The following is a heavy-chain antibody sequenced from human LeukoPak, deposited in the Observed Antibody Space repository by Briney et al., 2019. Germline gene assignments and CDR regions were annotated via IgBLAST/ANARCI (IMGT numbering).Heavy chain of an antibody. CDR2: IYHSGST. V-gene: IGHV4-61*01. CDR3: ARDQGGSYLPLGIDY. D-gene: IGHD1-26*01. Sequence: SETLSLTCTVSGGSVSSGSYYWTWIRQPPGKGLEWIGYIYHSGSTKYSPSLKSRVTISVDTSKNQFSLKLSSVTAADTAVYYCARDQGGSYLPLGIDYWGQGTLVSVSS. J-gene: IGHJ4*02. CDR1: GGSVSSGSYY.